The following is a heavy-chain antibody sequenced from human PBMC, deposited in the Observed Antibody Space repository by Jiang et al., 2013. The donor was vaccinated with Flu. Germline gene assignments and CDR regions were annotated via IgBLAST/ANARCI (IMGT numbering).Heavy chain of an antibody. CDR2: ILPIVGIA. J-gene: IGHJ4*02. Sequence: EWMGGILPIVGIADYAQQFQGRVTITADKSTSAAYMEFSSLRSEDTAIYYCARAASCGGDCYFFDSWGQGTLVTVSS. CDR3: ARAASCGGDCYFFDS. D-gene: IGHD2-21*01. V-gene: IGHV1-69*10.